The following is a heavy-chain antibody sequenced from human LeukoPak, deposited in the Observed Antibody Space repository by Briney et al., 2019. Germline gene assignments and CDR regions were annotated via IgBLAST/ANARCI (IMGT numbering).Heavy chain of an antibody. CDR3: ARAYYYDSSGYSTNWFDP. V-gene: IGHV4-38-2*01. Sequence: SETLSLTCAVSGFSISSGYYWGCIRQPPGKGLEWIGSIYHSGNTYYNPSLKSRVTISVDTSKNQSSLKLRSVTAADTAVYYCARAYYYDSSGYSTNWFDPWGQGTLVTVSS. CDR1: GFSISSGYY. CDR2: IYHSGNT. D-gene: IGHD3-22*01. J-gene: IGHJ5*02.